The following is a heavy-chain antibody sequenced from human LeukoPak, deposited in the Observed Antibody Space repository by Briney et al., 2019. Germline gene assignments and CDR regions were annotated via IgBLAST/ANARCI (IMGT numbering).Heavy chain of an antibody. CDR2: IFYSGST. CDR1: GGSISSGDYY. V-gene: IGHV4-30-4*01. CDR3: AREPTVVTQPSDAFDI. J-gene: IGHJ3*02. D-gene: IGHD4-23*01. Sequence: SETLSLTCTVSGGSISSGDYYWSWIRQPPGTGLEWIGYIFYSGSTYYNPSLKSRVTISVDTSKNQFSLKLSSVTAADTAVYYCAREPTVVTQPSDAFDIWGQGTMVTVSS.